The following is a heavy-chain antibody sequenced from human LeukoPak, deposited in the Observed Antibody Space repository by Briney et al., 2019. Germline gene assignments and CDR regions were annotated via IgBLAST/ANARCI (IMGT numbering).Heavy chain of an antibody. CDR2: IYTSGST. Sequence: PSETLSLTCTVSGNSISSGDNYWSWIRQPAWKGLEWIGRIYTSGSTNYNPSLKNRVTISGDTSKNQFSLRLSSVTAADTAVYYCARASYSYDINGWVPFDYWGQGTLVTVSS. CDR3: ARASYSYDINGWVPFDY. V-gene: IGHV4-61*02. D-gene: IGHD3-22*01. CDR1: GNSISSGDNY. J-gene: IGHJ4*02.